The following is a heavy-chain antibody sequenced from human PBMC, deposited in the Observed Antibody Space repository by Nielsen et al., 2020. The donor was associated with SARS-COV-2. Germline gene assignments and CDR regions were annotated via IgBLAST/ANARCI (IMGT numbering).Heavy chain of an antibody. CDR2: INHSGST. J-gene: IGHJ4*02. CDR1: GGSFSGYY. Sequence: SETLSLTCAVYGGSFSGYYWSWIRQPPGKGLEWIGEINHSGSTNYNPSLKSRVTISVDTSKNQFSRKLSSVTAADTAVYYCARRPRRYCSSTSCYTVSHYFDYWGQGTLVTVSS. CDR3: ARRPRRYCSSTSCYTVSHYFDY. D-gene: IGHD2-2*02. V-gene: IGHV4-34*01.